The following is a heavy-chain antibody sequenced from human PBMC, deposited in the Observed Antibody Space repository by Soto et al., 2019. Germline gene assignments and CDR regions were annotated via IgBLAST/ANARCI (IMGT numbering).Heavy chain of an antibody. CDR3: AADFPTDYYDSSGYYYPSFDY. Sequence: SVKVSCKASGFTFTSSAVQWVRQARGQRLEWIGWIVVGSGNTNYAQKFQERVTITRDMSTSTAYMELSSLRSEDTAVYYCAADFPTDYYDSSGYYYPSFDYWGQGTLVTVSS. CDR1: GFTFTSSA. D-gene: IGHD3-22*01. CDR2: IVVGSGNT. J-gene: IGHJ4*02. V-gene: IGHV1-58*01.